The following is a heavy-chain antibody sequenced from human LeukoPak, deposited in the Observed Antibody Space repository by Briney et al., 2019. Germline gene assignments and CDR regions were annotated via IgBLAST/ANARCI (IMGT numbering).Heavy chain of an antibody. D-gene: IGHD3-3*01. Sequence: PSETLSLTCTVSGGSISSYYWSWIRQHPGEGLEWIGYIHYSGITYYNPSLKSRVTISVATSKNQFSLKLTSVTAADTAVYYCAARITIFGVVEYWGQGTLVTVSS. V-gene: IGHV4-59*04. CDR1: GGSISSYY. CDR3: AARITIFGVVEY. J-gene: IGHJ4*02. CDR2: IHYSGIT.